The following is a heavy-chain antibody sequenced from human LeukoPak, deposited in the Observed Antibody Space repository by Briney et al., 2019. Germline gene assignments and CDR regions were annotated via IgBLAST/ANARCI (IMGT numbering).Heavy chain of an antibody. V-gene: IGHV5-51*01. Sequence: GESLKISCKGSGYSFTSYWIGWVRQMPGKGLEWMGIIYPGDSDTRYSPSFQGPVTISADKSISTAYLQWSSLKASDTAMYYCARPSSSSWRYFDYWGQGTLVTVSS. D-gene: IGHD6-13*01. J-gene: IGHJ4*02. CDR1: GYSFTSYW. CDR2: IYPGDSDT. CDR3: ARPSSSSWRYFDY.